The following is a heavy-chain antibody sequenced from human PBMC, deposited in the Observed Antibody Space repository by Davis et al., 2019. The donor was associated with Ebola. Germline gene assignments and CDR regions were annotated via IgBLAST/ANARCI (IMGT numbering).Heavy chain of an antibody. Sequence: GESLKISCAASGFTFSSYWMHWVRQAPGKGLVWVSRINSDGSSTSYADSVKGRFTISRDNAKNTLYLQMNSLRAEDTAVYYCARDPGYSGYDFDYWGQGTLVTVSS. D-gene: IGHD5-12*01. CDR1: GFTFSSYW. J-gene: IGHJ4*02. CDR3: ARDPGYSGYDFDY. V-gene: IGHV3-74*01. CDR2: INSDGSST.